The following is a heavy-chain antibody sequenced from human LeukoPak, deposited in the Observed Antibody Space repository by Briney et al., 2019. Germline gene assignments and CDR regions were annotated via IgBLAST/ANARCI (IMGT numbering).Heavy chain of an antibody. CDR1: GFTSASRW. D-gene: IGHD1-14*01. CDR2: INTDGSEK. Sequence: GGSLRLSWSVDGFTSASRWTGCVRQTPGKGLEWVAIINTDGSEKNYVDSVRGRFTISRDNAKNSLYLQMNSMRAEERAVRYCSLSNHGPEQWGQRTLVTVS. J-gene: IGHJ4*02. CDR3: SLSNHGPEQ. V-gene: IGHV3-7*01.